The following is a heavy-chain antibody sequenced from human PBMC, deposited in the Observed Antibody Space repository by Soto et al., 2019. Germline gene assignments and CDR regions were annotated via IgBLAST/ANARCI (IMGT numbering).Heavy chain of an antibody. D-gene: IGHD4-4*01. CDR1: GFTFSSYA. V-gene: IGHV3-23*01. CDR3: ANPSTVGYPRPDY. CDR2: ISGSGGST. Sequence: EVQMLESGGGLVQPGGSLRLSCAASGFTFSSYAMSWVRQAPGKGLEWVSAISGSGGSTYYADSVKGRFTISRDNSKNTLYLQMNSLRAEDTAVYYCANPSTVGYPRPDYWGQGTLVTVSS. J-gene: IGHJ4*02.